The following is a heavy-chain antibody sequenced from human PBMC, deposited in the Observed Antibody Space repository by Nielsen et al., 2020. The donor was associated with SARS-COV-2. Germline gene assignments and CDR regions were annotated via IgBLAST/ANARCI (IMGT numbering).Heavy chain of an antibody. V-gene: IGHV1-69*13. CDR3: TRDRFSAYDCGF. D-gene: IGHD5-12*01. J-gene: IGHJ4*02. CDR1: GDTFSSYA. CDR2: ILPIFGAT. Sequence: SVKVSCKASGDTFSSYAIIWVRQAPGQGLEWMGGILPIFGATNYAQQFQGRVTITADESTSTAYLDLSSLRSDDSAIYYCTRDRFSAYDCGFWGQGTLVTVSS.